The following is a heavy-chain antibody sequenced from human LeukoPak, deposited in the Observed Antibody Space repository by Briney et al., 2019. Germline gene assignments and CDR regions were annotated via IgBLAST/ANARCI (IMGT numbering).Heavy chain of an antibody. Sequence: GGSLRLSCAASGFTFSSYGIHWVRQAPGKGLEWVAVVWYGGKNKFYGDSVKGRFTISRDNSKNTVDLQMNSLRVEDTAVYYCAKRGTRATHGMDVWGQGTTVTVSS. CDR3: AKRGTRATHGMDV. J-gene: IGHJ6*02. V-gene: IGHV3-33*06. CDR2: VWYGGKNK. D-gene: IGHD3-16*01. CDR1: GFTFSSYG.